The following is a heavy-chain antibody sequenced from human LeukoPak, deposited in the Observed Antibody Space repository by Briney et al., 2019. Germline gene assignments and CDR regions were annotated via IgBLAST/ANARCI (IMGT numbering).Heavy chain of an antibody. J-gene: IGHJ4*02. CDR3: ARSSDGDYYYYFDY. D-gene: IGHD4-17*01. CDR1: GFTICSNY. V-gene: IGHV3-53*01. CDR2: LYSGGSA. Sequence: PGGSLRLSCAASGFTICSNYMSWVRQAPGKGLEWVSVLYSGGSAYYADSVRGRFTISRDNSKNTLYLQMSSLRAEDTAVYYCARSSDGDYYYYFDYWGQGTLVTVSS.